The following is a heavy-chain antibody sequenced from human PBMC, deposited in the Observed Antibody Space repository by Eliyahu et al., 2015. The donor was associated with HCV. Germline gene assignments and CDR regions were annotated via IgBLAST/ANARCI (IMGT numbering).Heavy chain of an antibody. J-gene: IGHJ4*02. Sequence: QLQLQESGSGLVKPSETLSLTCAVSGDSISSGGYSWSWIRQPPGKGLEWIGYIYYSGTTYYNPSLKSRVTISVDRSKNQFSLTLTSVSAADTAIYYCARDGGFPGELHYWGQGTLVTVSS. CDR1: GDSISSGGYS. CDR2: IYYSGTT. V-gene: IGHV4-30-2*01. D-gene: IGHD7-27*01. CDR3: ARDGGFPGELHY.